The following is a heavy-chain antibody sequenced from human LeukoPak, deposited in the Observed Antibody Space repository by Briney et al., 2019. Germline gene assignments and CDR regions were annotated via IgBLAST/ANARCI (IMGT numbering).Heavy chain of an antibody. V-gene: IGHV4-59*01. CDR1: GGSISSYY. J-gene: IGHJ5*02. CDR2: IYYSGST. D-gene: IGHD3-3*01. CDR3: ARGLSYYDFWSGYYSGYNWFDP. Sequence: SETLSLTCTVSGGSISSYYWSWIRQPPGKGLEGIGYIYYSGSTNYNPSLKSQVTISVDTSKNQFSLKLSSVTAADTAVYYCARGLSYYDFWSGYYSGYNWFDPWGQGTLVTVSS.